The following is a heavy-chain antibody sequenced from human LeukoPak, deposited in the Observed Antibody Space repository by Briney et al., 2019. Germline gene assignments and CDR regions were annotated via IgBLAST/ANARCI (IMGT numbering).Heavy chain of an antibody. Sequence: EGSLRLSCAASGFTFSSYAMSWVRQAPGKGLEWVSGITGSSFTYYTDSVKGRFTISRDNSKNTLYLQMNSLRAEDTAVYYCAKDQSPRSGLVDYWGQGTLVTVS. D-gene: IGHD6-25*01. CDR3: AKDQSPRSGLVDY. CDR1: GFTFSSYA. J-gene: IGHJ4*02. CDR2: ITGSSFT. V-gene: IGHV3-23*01.